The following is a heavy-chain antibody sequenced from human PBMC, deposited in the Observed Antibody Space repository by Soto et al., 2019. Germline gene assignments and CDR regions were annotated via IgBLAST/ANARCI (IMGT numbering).Heavy chain of an antibody. CDR3: ARGITMVRGVIHTPYFDY. CDR1: GGSINSGGYY. J-gene: IGHJ4*02. Sequence: QVQLQESGPGLVKPSQTLSLTCTVSGGSINSGGYYWSWIRQHPGKGLEWIGYIYNSGSTYYNPSLKSRVTISVDTSKNQFSRKLSSVTAADTAVYCCARGITMVRGVIHTPYFDYWGQGTLVTVSS. D-gene: IGHD3-10*01. CDR2: IYNSGST. V-gene: IGHV4-31*03.